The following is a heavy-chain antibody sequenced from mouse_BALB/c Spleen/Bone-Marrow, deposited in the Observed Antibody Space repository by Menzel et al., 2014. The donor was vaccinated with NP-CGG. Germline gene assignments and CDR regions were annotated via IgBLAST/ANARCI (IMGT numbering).Heavy chain of an antibody. V-gene: IGHV1-63*01. D-gene: IGHD1-2*01. Sequence: QVQLQQSEAELVRPGTSVKISCKASGYAFTNYWLDWVKQSPGHGLEWIGDIYPGSGNTYFNEKFKGKATLTADKSSSTAYMQLSSLTSEDSAVYFCARPQFISGRYYAMDYWGRGTSVTVSS. J-gene: IGHJ4*01. CDR3: ARPQFISGRYYAMDY. CDR2: IYPGSGNT. CDR1: GYAFTNYW.